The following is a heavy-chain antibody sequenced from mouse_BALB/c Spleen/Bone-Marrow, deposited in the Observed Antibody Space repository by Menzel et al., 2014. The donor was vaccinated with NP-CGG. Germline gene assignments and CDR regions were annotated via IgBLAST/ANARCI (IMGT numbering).Heavy chain of an antibody. D-gene: IGHD1-1*01. CDR3: ARVYGWYFDV. V-gene: IGHV5-6-3*01. CDR1: GFTFSSYG. J-gene: IGHJ1*01. CDR2: INNNGGST. Sequence: EVHLVESGGGLVQPGGSLKLSCVASGFTFSSYGMSWVRQTPDKRLELVATINNNGGSTYYPDSVKGQFTISRVNAKNTLYLQMSSLKSEDTAVYYCARVYGWYFDVWGAGTTVTVSS.